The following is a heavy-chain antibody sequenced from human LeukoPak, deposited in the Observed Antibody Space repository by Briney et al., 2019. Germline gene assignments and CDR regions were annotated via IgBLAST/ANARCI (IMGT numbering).Heavy chain of an antibody. J-gene: IGHJ4*02. D-gene: IGHD6-13*01. CDR1: GFTLSSYW. CDR2: IKQDGSEK. Sequence: GGSLRLSCAASGFTLSSYWMSWVRQAPGKGLEWVANIKQDGSEKYYVDSVKGRFTISRDNAKNSLYLQMNSLRAEDTAVYYCARGASGKQQLVLFDYWGQGTLVTVSS. V-gene: IGHV3-7*01. CDR3: ARGASGKQQLVLFDY.